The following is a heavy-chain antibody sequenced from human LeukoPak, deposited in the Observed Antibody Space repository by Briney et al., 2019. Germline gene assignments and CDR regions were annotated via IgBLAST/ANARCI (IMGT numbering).Heavy chain of an antibody. J-gene: IGHJ4*02. CDR2: IYTSGST. CDR3: ARHGYDSSGYQAYYFDY. V-gene: IGHV4-4*09. D-gene: IGHD3-22*01. CDR1: GGSIGSYF. Sequence: PSETLSLTCTVSGGSIGSYFLSWVRQPPGKGLEWIGYIYTSGSTDYNPSLKSRVTISVDTSKKQFSLKLRSVTAADTAVYYCARHGYDSSGYQAYYFDYWGQGTLVTVSS.